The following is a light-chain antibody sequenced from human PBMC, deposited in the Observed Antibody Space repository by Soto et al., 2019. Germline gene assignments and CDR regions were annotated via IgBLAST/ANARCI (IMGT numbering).Light chain of an antibody. CDR2: GNN. CDR1: GATSD. V-gene: IGLV1-40*01. J-gene: IGLJ1*01. CDR3: QSFDSSLSALYV. Sequence: QSVLTQPPSVSGAPGQRVTISCIGATSDVHWYQHLPGTAPKLLIYGNNNRPSGVPDRFSGSESGTSASLAITGLQAEDEADYYCQSFDSSLSALYVFGTGTKLTVL.